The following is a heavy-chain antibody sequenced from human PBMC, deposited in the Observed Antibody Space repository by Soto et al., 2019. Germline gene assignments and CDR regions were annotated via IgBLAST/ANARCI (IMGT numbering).Heavy chain of an antibody. J-gene: IGHJ4*02. Sequence: GGSLRLSCAASGFTFSSYAMHWFRQAPGKGLEWVSAISGSGGSTYYADSVKGRFTISRDNSKNTLYLQMNSLRAEDTAVYYCAKCYGDYPPFDYWGQGTLVTVSS. V-gene: IGHV3-23*01. CDR1: GFTFSSYA. CDR2: ISGSGGST. CDR3: AKCYGDYPPFDY. D-gene: IGHD4-17*01.